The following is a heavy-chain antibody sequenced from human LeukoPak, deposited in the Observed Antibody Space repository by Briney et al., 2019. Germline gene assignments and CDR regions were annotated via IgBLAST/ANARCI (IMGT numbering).Heavy chain of an antibody. D-gene: IGHD3-22*01. CDR1: GFTFSSYW. V-gene: IGHV3-74*01. CDR2: IKGDGNT. J-gene: IGHJ1*01. CDR3: ARAPSEIGGYYPEYFRH. Sequence: GGSLILSCAASGFTFSSYWMHWVRQAPGKGLVWVSRIKGDGNTNYADSVKGRFTISRDNAKNTVSLQMNSLRAEDTGVYYCARAPSEIGGYYPEYFRHWGQGTLVTVSS.